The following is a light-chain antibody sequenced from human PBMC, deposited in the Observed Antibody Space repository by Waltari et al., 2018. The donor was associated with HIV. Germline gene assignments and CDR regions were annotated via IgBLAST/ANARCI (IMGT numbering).Light chain of an antibody. CDR2: EVS. CDR1: SSDVGDYNY. Sequence: QSALTQPASVSGSPGQSITISCTGTSSDVGDYNYVSWYQQRPGKAPKLMIYEVSNRSSGVSNRFSGSKSGNTASLTISGLQAEDEADYYCSSYTTSSVVFGGGTKLTVL. J-gene: IGLJ2*01. CDR3: SSYTTSSVV. V-gene: IGLV2-14*01.